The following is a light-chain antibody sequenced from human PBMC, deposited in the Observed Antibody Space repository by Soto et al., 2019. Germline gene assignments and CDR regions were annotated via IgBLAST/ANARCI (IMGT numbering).Light chain of an antibody. V-gene: IGKV1-5*03. CDR2: KAS. CDR1: QSIRSW. J-gene: IGKJ1*01. Sequence: DIQMTQSPSTLSASVGDRVSITCRASQSIRSWLAWYQQKPGKAPKLLIYKASSLESGVPSRFSGSGSGTEFTLTISSLQPDDFATYYCQQYKSFPRTFGQGTKVEIK. CDR3: QQYKSFPRT.